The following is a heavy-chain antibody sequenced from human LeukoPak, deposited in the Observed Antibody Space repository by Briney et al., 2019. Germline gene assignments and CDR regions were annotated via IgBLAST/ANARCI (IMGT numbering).Heavy chain of an antibody. Sequence: SETLSLTCTVSGGSISSSSYYWGWIRQPPGKGLEWIGSIYYSGSTYYNPSLKSRVTISVDTSKNQFSLKLSSVTAADTAVYYCARDMAKSWHMYYYDSSGYDEGAFDIWGQGTMVTVSS. CDR1: GGSISSSSYY. D-gene: IGHD3-22*01. J-gene: IGHJ3*02. V-gene: IGHV4-39*07. CDR2: IYYSGST. CDR3: ARDMAKSWHMYYYDSSGYDEGAFDI.